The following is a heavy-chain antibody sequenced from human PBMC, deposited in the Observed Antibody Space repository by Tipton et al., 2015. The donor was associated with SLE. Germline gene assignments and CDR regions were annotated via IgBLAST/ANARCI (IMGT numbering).Heavy chain of an antibody. J-gene: IGHJ4*02. D-gene: IGHD6-13*01. CDR2: IYHSGNT. V-gene: IGHV4-59*08. CDR1: GGSIGSYY. Sequence: TLSLTCTVSGGSIGSYYWNWIRHPPGKGLEWIGYIYHSGNTNYNPSLKSRVTMSVDTSKNQFSLKLSSVTAADTAVYYCARYSSSWYYFDYWGQGTLVTVSS. CDR3: ARYSSSWYYFDY.